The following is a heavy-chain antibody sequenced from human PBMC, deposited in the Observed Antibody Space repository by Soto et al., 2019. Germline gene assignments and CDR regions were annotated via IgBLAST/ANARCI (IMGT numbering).Heavy chain of an antibody. D-gene: IGHD3-3*01. J-gene: IGHJ4*02. V-gene: IGHV3-23*01. CDR3: AKDRSDSLWTYYDFWSGFDY. Sequence: GGSLRLSCAASGFTFSSYATSWVRQAPGKGLEWVSAISGSGGSTYYADSVKGRFTISRDNSKNTLYLQMNSLRAEDTAVYYCAKDRSDSLWTYYDFWSGFDYWGQGTLVTVSS. CDR1: GFTFSSYA. CDR2: ISGSGGST.